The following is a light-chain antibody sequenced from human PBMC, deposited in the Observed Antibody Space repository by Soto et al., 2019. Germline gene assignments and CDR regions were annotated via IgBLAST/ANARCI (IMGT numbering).Light chain of an antibody. Sequence: EIVLTQSPGTLSLSPGERATLSCRASQSISSSYLGWYQQKPGQAPRLLIYGASKRASGTPDRFSGSGSGTDYTLTISRLESEDLAVYYCQQYGSAPAWTFGQGNKVDIK. CDR2: GAS. CDR1: QSISSSY. V-gene: IGKV3-20*01. CDR3: QQYGSAPAWT. J-gene: IGKJ1*01.